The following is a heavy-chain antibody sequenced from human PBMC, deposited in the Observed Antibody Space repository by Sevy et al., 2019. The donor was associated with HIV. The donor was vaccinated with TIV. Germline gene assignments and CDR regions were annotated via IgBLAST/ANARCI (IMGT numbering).Heavy chain of an antibody. CDR3: PRRNDFDI. Sequence: TESLSLTCTVSGGSINSDHWNWIRQPPGKGLEWIGYVYYTGGTNYNPSLKNRVTISVDRTKNQFSLKLTSVTAADTAVYYCPRRNDFDIWGQGTMVSVSS. CDR2: VYYTGGT. J-gene: IGHJ3*02. CDR1: GGSINSDH. V-gene: IGHV4-59*08.